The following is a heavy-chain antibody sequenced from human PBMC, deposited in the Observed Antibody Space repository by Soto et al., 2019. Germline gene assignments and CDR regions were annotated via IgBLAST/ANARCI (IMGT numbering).Heavy chain of an antibody. Sequence: EVQLVESGGGLVQPGGSLRLSCAASGFTFSSYDMHWVRQATGKGLEWVSAIGTAGDTYYPGSVKGRFTISRENANNSLYLQMNSLRAEDTAVYYCARDGGCRWHYYDSSGYCNWFDPWGQGTLVTVSS. D-gene: IGHD3-22*01. CDR2: IGTAGDT. CDR3: ARDGGCRWHYYDSSGYCNWFDP. V-gene: IGHV3-13*01. J-gene: IGHJ5*02. CDR1: GFTFSSYD.